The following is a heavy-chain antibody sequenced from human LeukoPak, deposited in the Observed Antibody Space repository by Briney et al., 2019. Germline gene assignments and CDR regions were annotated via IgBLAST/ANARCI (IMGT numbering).Heavy chain of an antibody. J-gene: IGHJ4*02. D-gene: IGHD6-19*01. V-gene: IGHV3-73*01. CDR2: IRREGNSYAT. CDR1: GFTFSDSS. Sequence: GGSVKLSCAASGFTFSDSSMHWVRQASGKGLEWVGHIRREGNSYATTYAVSVRGRFTISRDDSKNTAYLQMNSLKTEDTAVYYCSGGSGWYSPDYWGQGTLVTVSS. CDR3: SGGSGWYSPDY.